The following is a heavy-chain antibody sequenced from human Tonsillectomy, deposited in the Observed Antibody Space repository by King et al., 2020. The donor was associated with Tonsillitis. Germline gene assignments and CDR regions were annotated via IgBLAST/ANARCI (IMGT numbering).Heavy chain of an antibody. V-gene: IGHV4-59*12. D-gene: IGHD3-3*01. CDR3: ARGVTILGVVIVSWFDP. J-gene: IGHJ5*02. Sequence: QLQESGPGLVKPSETLSLTCTVSGGSISRYSWSWIRQPPGKGLEWIGYIYYSGNTNYNPSLKRRVTISLDTSKNEVSLKLSSVTAADTAVYYCARGVTILGVVIVSWFDPWGQGTLVTVSS. CDR2: IYYSGNT. CDR1: GGSISRYS.